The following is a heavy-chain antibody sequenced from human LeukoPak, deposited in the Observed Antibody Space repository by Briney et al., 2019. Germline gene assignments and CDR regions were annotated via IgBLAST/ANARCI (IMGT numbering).Heavy chain of an antibody. D-gene: IGHD1-26*01. CDR2: IVGSGGRK. J-gene: IGHJ2*01. CDR1: EFPFATYP. V-gene: IGHV3-23*01. CDR3: AKPGEGSYPYWYFDL. Sequence: QPGGPRNPPVPAPEFPFATYPMAGSAQPPGRGRDGAPVIVGSGGRKYYADSVKGRFTISRDNSKNTLYLQMNSLRVEDTAVYYCAKPGEGSYPYWYFDLWGRGTLVTVSS.